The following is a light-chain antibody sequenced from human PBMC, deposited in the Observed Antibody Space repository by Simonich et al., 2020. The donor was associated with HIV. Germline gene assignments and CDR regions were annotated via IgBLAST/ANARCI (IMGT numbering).Light chain of an antibody. Sequence: QPVLTQPPSASASLGASVTLTCTLSSGYSNYKVDWYQQRPGKGPRFVMRVGTGGSVGSKGDGIPDRFSVLGSGLNRYLTIKNIQEEDESDYHCGADHGSGNFVFVFGGGTKLTVL. CDR3: GADHGSGNFVFV. V-gene: IGLV9-49*01. J-gene: IGLJ3*02. CDR2: VGTGGSVG. CDR1: SGYSNYK.